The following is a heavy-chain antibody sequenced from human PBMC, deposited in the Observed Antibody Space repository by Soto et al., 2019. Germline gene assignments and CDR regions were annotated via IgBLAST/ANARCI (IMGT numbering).Heavy chain of an antibody. V-gene: IGHV4-31*03. CDR1: GGSISSGGYY. CDR2: IYYSGST. CDR3: AKARGLERRPRDAFDI. Sequence: SETLSLTCTVSGGSISSGGYYWSWIRQHPGKGLEWIGYIYYSGSTYYNPSLKSRVTISVDTSKNQFSLKLSSVTAADTAVYYCAKARGLERRPRDAFDIWGQGTTVTVSS. D-gene: IGHD1-1*01. J-gene: IGHJ3*02.